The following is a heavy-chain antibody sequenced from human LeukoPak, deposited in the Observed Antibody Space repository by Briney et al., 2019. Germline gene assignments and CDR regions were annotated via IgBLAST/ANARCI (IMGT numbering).Heavy chain of an antibody. J-gene: IGHJ4*02. CDR3: ASSLYYYGSGSWYTDY. Sequence: PSETLSLTCTVSGGSISSYYWSWIRQPPGKGLEWIGYIYYSGSTSYNPSLKSRVTISVDTSKNQFSLKLSSVTAADTAVYYCASSLYYYGSGSWYTDYWGQGTLVTVSS. D-gene: IGHD3-10*01. V-gene: IGHV4-59*01. CDR2: IYYSGST. CDR1: GGSISSYY.